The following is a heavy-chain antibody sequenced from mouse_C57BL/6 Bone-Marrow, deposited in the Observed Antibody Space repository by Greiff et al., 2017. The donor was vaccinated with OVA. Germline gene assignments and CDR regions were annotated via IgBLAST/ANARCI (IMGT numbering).Heavy chain of an antibody. V-gene: IGHV14-4*01. CDR1: GFNIKDDY. CDR3: TTLTGTGRAWFAY. CDR2: IDPENGDT. J-gene: IGHJ3*01. Sequence: EVKLEESGAELVRPGASVKLSCTASGFNIKDDYMHWVKQRPEQGLEWIGWIDPENGDTEYASKFQGKATITADTSSNTAYLQLSSLTSEDTAVYYCTTLTGTGRAWFAYWGQGTLVTVSA. D-gene: IGHD4-1*01.